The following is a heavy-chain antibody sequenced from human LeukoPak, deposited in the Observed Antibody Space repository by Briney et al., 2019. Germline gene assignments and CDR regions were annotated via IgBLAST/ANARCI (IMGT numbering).Heavy chain of an antibody. J-gene: IGHJ4*02. Sequence: GASVKVSCKASGYTFTDYYMHWVRQAPGQGLEWMGWINPNSGGTNYAQKFQGRVKMTRDTSISTAYMELSRLRSDDTAVYYCARAPGGPLKGPNGWGQGTLVTVSS. CDR3: ARAPGGPLKGPNG. D-gene: IGHD2-8*01. V-gene: IGHV1-2*02. CDR2: INPNSGGT. CDR1: GYTFTDYY.